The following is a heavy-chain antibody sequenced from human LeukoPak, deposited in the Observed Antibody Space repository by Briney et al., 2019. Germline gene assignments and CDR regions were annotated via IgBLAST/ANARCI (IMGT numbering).Heavy chain of an antibody. CDR2: ISYDGSNK. CDR3: AKDSVEYGDYPFDP. J-gene: IGHJ5*02. D-gene: IGHD4-17*01. Sequence: GRSLRLSCAASGFTFSSYGMHWVRQAPGKGLEWVAVISYDGSNKYYADSVKGRFTISRDNSKNTLYLQMNSLRAEDTAVYYCAKDSVEYGDYPFDPWGQGTLVTVSS. V-gene: IGHV3-30*18. CDR1: GFTFSSYG.